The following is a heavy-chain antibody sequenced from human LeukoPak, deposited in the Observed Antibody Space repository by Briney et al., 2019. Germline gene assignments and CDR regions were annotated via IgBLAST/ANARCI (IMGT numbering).Heavy chain of an antibody. Sequence: GPSVKVFCKASGGTFCKYAISWGRQAPGQGLEGMGRIIPILGITDYAQNFPGRFTITADISTSTVYMELSSLRSEDTAVFYCARDGMVRGIIDYNGMDVWGQGTTVTVSS. J-gene: IGHJ6*02. V-gene: IGHV1-69*04. CDR3: ARDGMVRGIIDYNGMDV. CDR2: IIPILGIT. CDR1: GGTFCKYA. D-gene: IGHD3-10*01.